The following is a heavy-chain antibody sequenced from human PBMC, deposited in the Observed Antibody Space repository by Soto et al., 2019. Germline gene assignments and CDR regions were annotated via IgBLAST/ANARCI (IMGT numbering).Heavy chain of an antibody. CDR1: GFTFSSYA. CDR3: AKADTVDYYYYYYMDV. V-gene: IGHV3-23*01. D-gene: IGHD4-17*01. J-gene: IGHJ6*03. Sequence: EVQLLESGGGLVQPGGSLRLSCAASGFTFSSYATSWVRQAPGKGLEWVSGISGRGGTTDYADSVKGHFTISRDNSKNTLYLQMKSLRAEDTAVYYCAKADTVDYYYYYYMDVWGKGTTVTVSS. CDR2: ISGRGGTT.